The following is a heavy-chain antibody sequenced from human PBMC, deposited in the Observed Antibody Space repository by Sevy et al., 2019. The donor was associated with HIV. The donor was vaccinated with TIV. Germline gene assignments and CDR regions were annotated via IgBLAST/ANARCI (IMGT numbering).Heavy chain of an antibody. V-gene: IGHV3-48*02. CDR3: ARCYYDSSGYCHFDY. Sequence: GGSLILSCAASGFTFSSYSMNWVRQAPGKGLEWVSYISSSSSTIYYADSVKGRFTISRDNAKNSLYLQMNSLRDEDTAVYYCARCYYDSSGYCHFDYWGQGTLVTVSS. CDR1: GFTFSSYS. D-gene: IGHD3-22*01. CDR2: ISSSSSTI. J-gene: IGHJ4*02.